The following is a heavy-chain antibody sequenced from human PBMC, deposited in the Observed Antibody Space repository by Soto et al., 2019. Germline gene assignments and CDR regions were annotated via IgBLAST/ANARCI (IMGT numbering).Heavy chain of an antibody. D-gene: IGHD5-18*01. Sequence: QVQLVESGGGVVQPGRSLRLSCAASGFTFSSYAMHWVRQAPGKGLEWVAVISYDGSNKYYADSVKGRFTISRDNSKNTLYLQMNSLRAEDTAVYYCAREGYSDAFDIWGQGTMVTVSS. V-gene: IGHV3-30-3*01. J-gene: IGHJ3*02. CDR2: ISYDGSNK. CDR1: GFTFSSYA. CDR3: AREGYSDAFDI.